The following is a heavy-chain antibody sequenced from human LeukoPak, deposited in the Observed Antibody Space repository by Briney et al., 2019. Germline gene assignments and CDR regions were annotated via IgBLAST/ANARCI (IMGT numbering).Heavy chain of an antibody. J-gene: IGHJ4*02. CDR1: GYSFTSYW. D-gene: IGHD2-15*01. CDR2: IFPGDSDS. CDR3: ARFRNDSPDY. Sequence: GESLKISCKGSGYSFTSYWIGWVRQMPGKGLEWMGIIFPGDSDSRYSPSFQGQVTISVDKSIGTAYLQWNTLKATDTPIYFCARFRNDSPDYWGQGNLIIVSS. V-gene: IGHV5-51*01.